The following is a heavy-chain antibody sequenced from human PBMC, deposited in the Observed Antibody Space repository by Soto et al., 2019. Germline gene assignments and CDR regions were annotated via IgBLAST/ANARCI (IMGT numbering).Heavy chain of an antibody. D-gene: IGHD2-15*01. V-gene: IGHV4-39*01. CDR3: ARHTPAISISDH. Sequence: QLQLQESGPGLVKPSETLSLTCTVSGGSISSSSYYWGWIRQPPGKGLEWIGRIYYSGSTSYNPSLKSRVTISVDTSKNQFSLKLSSVTAADTAVYYCARHTPAISISDHWGQGTLVTVSS. CDR1: GGSISSSSYY. J-gene: IGHJ4*02. CDR2: IYYSGST.